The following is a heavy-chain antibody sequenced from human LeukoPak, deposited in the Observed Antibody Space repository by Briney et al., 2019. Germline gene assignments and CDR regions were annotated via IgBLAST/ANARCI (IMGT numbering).Heavy chain of an antibody. J-gene: IGHJ5*02. CDR1: GGSFSGYY. D-gene: IGHD6-6*01. CDR3: ARGEYSSSSWFDP. V-gene: IGHV4-34*01. Sequence: RPSETLSLTCAVYGGSFSGYYWSWIRQPPGKGLEWIGEINPSGSTNYNPSLKSRVTISVDTSKNQFSLKLSSVTAADTAVYYCARGEYSSSSWFDPWGQGTLVTVSS. CDR2: INPSGST.